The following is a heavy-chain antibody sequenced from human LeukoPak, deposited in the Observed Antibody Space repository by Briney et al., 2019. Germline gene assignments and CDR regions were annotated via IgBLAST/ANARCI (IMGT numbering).Heavy chain of an antibody. CDR1: GYTLTGYY. J-gene: IGHJ3*02. D-gene: IGHD3-22*01. V-gene: IGHV1-2*06. Sequence: ASVKVSCKASGYTLTGYYMHWVRQAPGQGPEWMGRINPNRGGTNYAQKFPGRVTMTRDTSINTAYMELSGLRSDDTAVYYCAKDRMYYYDSGGYPDAFDIWGQGTLVIVSS. CDR3: AKDRMYYYDSGGYPDAFDI. CDR2: INPNRGGT.